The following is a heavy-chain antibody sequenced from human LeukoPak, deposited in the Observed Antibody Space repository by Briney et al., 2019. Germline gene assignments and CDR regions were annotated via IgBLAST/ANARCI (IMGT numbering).Heavy chain of an antibody. Sequence: SETLSLTCTVSGGSISSGSYYWSWIRQPAGKGLEWIGRIYTSGSTNYNPSLKGRVTISVDTSKNQFSLKLSSVTAADTAVYYCARNPYYYDSSGLIDYWGQGTLVTVSS. CDR1: GGSISSGSYY. CDR3: ARNPYYYDSSGLIDY. CDR2: IYTSGST. D-gene: IGHD3-22*01. V-gene: IGHV4-61*02. J-gene: IGHJ4*02.